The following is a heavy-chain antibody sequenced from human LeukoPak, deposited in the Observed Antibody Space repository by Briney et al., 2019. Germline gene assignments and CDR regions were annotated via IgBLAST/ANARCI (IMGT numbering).Heavy chain of an antibody. CDR3: ARQSRDGSKTRGYYFDY. V-gene: IGHV5-51*01. Sequence: GESLKISCKGSGYSFTSYRIGWVRQMPGKGLEWMGIIYPDDSDTTYSPSFQGQVTISADKSISTVYLQWSSLKASDTAMYYCARQSRDGSKTRGYYFDYWGQGTLVTVSS. CDR1: GYSFTSYR. J-gene: IGHJ4*02. CDR2: IYPDDSDT. D-gene: IGHD3-10*01.